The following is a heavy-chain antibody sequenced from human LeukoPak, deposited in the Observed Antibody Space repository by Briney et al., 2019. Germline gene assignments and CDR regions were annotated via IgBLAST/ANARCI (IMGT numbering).Heavy chain of an antibody. V-gene: IGHV3-30*02. D-gene: IGHD1-26*01. CDR2: IRYDGSNK. J-gene: IGHJ4*02. Sequence: GGSLRLSCAASGFTFSSYGMHWVRQAPGKGLEWVAFIRYDGSNKYYADSVKGRFTISRDNSKNTLYLQMNSLRAEDTAVYYCARVLKARELLGADFDYWGQGTLVTVSS. CDR3: ARVLKARELLGADFDY. CDR1: GFTFSSYG.